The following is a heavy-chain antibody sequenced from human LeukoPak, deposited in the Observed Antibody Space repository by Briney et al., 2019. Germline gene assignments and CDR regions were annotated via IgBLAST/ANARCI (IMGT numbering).Heavy chain of an antibody. CDR2: IDPSGGST. V-gene: IGHV1-46*01. CDR3: ASAVYDYVWGSYRLDY. Sequence: GASVKVSCKASGYTFTGYYMHWVRQAPGQGLEWMGIIDPSGGSTSYAQKFQGRVTMTRDTSTNTVYMELSSLRSEDTAVYYCASAVYDYVWGSYRLDYWGQGTLVTVSS. J-gene: IGHJ4*02. CDR1: GYTFTGYY. D-gene: IGHD3-16*02.